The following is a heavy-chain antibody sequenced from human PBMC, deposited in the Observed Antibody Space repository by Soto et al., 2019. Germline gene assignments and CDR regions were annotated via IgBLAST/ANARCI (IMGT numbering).Heavy chain of an antibody. V-gene: IGHV1-3*01. CDR1: GYTFTSYA. J-gene: IGHJ2*01. D-gene: IGHD3-16*01. Sequence: ASVKVSCKASGYTFTSYAMHWVRQAPGQRLEWMGWINAGNGNTKYSQKFQGRVTITRDTSASTAYMELSSLRSEDTAVYYCARDRGLSWNWYSDLWGRGTLVTVSS. CDR3: ARDRGLSWNWYSDL. CDR2: INAGNGNT.